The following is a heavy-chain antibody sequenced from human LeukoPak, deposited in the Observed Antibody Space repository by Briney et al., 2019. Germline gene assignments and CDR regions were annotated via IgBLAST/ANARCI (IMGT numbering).Heavy chain of an antibody. CDR1: GYTFTGNY. J-gene: IGHJ4*02. D-gene: IGHD3-3*01. CDR3: ARDSMFGVVIIYYFDY. Sequence: ASVKVSCKASGYTFTGNYIHWVRQAPGHGLEWMGWINPNTGDTNYAQKFQGRVTMTRDTSISTAYMELSRLRSDDTAVYYCARDSMFGVVIIYYFDYWGQGTLVTVSS. CDR2: INPNTGDT. V-gene: IGHV1-2*02.